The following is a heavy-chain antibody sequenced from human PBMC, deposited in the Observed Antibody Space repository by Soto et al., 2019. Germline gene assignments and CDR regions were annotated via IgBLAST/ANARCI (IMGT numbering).Heavy chain of an antibody. CDR1: GFTFSSYA. Sequence: QVQLVESGGGVVQPGRSLRLSCAASGFTFSSYAMHWVRQAPGKGLEWVAVISYDGSNKYYADSVKGRFTISRDNSKNTLDLQMNSLRAEDTAVYYCARDQIVVARVGWFDPWGQGTLVTVSS. D-gene: IGHD2-21*01. J-gene: IGHJ5*02. CDR3: ARDQIVVARVGWFDP. CDR2: ISYDGSNK. V-gene: IGHV3-30-3*01.